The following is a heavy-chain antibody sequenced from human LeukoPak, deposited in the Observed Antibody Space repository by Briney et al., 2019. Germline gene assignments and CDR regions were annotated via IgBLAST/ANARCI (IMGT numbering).Heavy chain of an antibody. J-gene: IGHJ4*02. CDR3: ARGGSSGWYGGVFDY. D-gene: IGHD6-19*01. V-gene: IGHV4-39*07. Sequence: NSSETLSLTCSVSGGSITSSTYYWGWIRQPPGKGLEWIGEINHSGSTNYNPSLKSRVTISVDTSKNQFSLKLSSVTAADTAVYYCARGGSSGWYGGVFDYWGQGTLVTVSS. CDR1: GGSITSSTYY. CDR2: INHSGST.